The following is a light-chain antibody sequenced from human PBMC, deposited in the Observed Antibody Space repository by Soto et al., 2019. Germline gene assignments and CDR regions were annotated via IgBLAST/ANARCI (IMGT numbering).Light chain of an antibody. Sequence: QYALTQPASVSGSPGQWITISCAGTNSDVGIYNLVSWYQQHPGKAPKLIIYAVSKRPSCVSNRFSGSKSGNTASLSISGRQSEDEADYHCCSYAGNTAFKFGGGTKLTVL. CDR2: AVS. CDR1: NSDVGIYNL. J-gene: IGLJ2*01. CDR3: CSYAGNTAFK. V-gene: IGLV2-23*02.